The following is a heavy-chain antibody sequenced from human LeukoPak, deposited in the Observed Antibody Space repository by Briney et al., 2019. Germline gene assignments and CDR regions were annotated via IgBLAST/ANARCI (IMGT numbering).Heavy chain of an antibody. Sequence: GGSLRLSCAASGFNFNTYAMNWVRQAPGKGLEWISYISSSSSTIYYADSVKGRFSISRDNAKNSVYLEMNSPGDEDTAVYCCTRVGGYQLPKFDYWGRGTLVTVSS. D-gene: IGHD2-2*01. CDR2: ISSSSSTI. J-gene: IGHJ4*02. CDR1: GFNFNTYA. V-gene: IGHV3-48*02. CDR3: TRVGGYQLPKFDY.